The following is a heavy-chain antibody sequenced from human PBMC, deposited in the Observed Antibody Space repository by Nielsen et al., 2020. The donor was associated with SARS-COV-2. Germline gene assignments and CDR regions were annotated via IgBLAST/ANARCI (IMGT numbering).Heavy chain of an antibody. CDR2: IIPILGIA. D-gene: IGHD4-17*01. Sequence: SVKVSCKASGGTFSSYAISWVRQAPGQGLEWMGRIIPILGIANYAQKFQGRVTITADKSTSTVYMKLSSLRSEDTAVYYCARDRGDYGDYGHWGQGTLVTVSS. J-gene: IGHJ4*02. CDR1: GGTFSSYA. CDR3: ARDRGDYGDYGH. V-gene: IGHV1-69*04.